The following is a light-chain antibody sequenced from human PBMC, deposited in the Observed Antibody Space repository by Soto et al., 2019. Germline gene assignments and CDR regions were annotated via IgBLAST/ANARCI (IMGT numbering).Light chain of an antibody. CDR1: SSDVGGYNY. CDR2: EVS. CDR3: TSFTSSTTYV. Sequence: ALTQPASVSGSPGQSITISCTGTSSDVGGYNYVCWYQHHPGKAPKLIISEVSNRPSGVSDRFSGSKSGNTASLTISGLQPEDEADYYCTSFTSSTTYVFGTGTKVTVL. J-gene: IGLJ1*01. V-gene: IGLV2-14*01.